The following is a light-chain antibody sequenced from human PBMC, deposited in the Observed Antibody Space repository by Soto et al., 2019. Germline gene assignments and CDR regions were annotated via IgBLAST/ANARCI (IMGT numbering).Light chain of an antibody. J-gene: IGKJ4*01. V-gene: IGKV1-39*01. CDR2: AAS. Sequence: DIQLTQSPSSLSASVGDRVTITCLASQSIRSYLNWYQQKPGKAPKLLIYAASSLQTGVSSRFSGSGSGTDFTLTISNLQPEDFATYYCQQTSSTPTFGGGTKVEIK. CDR3: QQTSSTPT. CDR1: QSIRSY.